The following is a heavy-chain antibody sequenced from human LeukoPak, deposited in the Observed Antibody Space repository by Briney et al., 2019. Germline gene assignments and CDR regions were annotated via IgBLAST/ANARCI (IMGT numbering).Heavy chain of an antibody. Sequence: SETLSLTCTVSGGSISDYFWSWIRQPPGKGLEWIGYVYNSGNTNYNPSLKSRVTISVDTSKNQFSLKLSSVTAADTAVYYCARDKTYSSSWYERHAFDIWGQGTMVTVSS. D-gene: IGHD6-13*01. CDR2: VYNSGNT. J-gene: IGHJ3*02. CDR3: ARDKTYSSSWYERHAFDI. CDR1: GGSISDYF. V-gene: IGHV4-59*01.